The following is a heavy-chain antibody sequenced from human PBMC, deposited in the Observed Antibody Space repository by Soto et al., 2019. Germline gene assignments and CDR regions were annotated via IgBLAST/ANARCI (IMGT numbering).Heavy chain of an antibody. V-gene: IGHV3-21*01. CDR2: ISSSSSYI. CDR3: ARDYYDSSGYYYGRDY. Sequence: GGSLRLSCAASGFTFGSYSMNWVRQAPGKGLEWVSSISSSSSYIYYADSVKGRFTISRDNAKNSLYLQMNSLRAEDTAVYYCARDYYDSSGYYYGRDYWGQGTLVTVSS. CDR1: GFTFGSYS. D-gene: IGHD3-22*01. J-gene: IGHJ4*02.